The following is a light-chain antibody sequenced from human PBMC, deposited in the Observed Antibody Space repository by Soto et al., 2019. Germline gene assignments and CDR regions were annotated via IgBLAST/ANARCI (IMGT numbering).Light chain of an antibody. J-gene: IGKJ4*01. CDR3: QQRSNWPPLT. CDR2: DAS. CDR1: QSVGSN. Sequence: EIVLTQSPGTLSLSPGERATLSCRASQSVGSNKLAWYQQKPGQAPRLLIYDASNRATGIPARFSGSGSGTDFTLTISSLEPEDFAVYYCQQRSNWPPLTFGGGTKVDIK. V-gene: IGKV3-11*01.